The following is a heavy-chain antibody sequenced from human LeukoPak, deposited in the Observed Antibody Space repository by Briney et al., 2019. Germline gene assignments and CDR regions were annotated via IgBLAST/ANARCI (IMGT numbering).Heavy chain of an antibody. V-gene: IGHV3-9*01. CDR3: AKDRGVDYYDYLDV. CDR2: ISWNSGSI. Sequence: GGSLRLACAASGFTFDDYAMHWVGQAPEKGLEWVSGISWNSGSIGYADSVKCRFTISRDNAKNSLYLQMNSLRAEDTALYYRAKDRGVDYYDYLDVWGKGTTVTVSS. J-gene: IGHJ6*03. D-gene: IGHD2-15*01. CDR1: GFTFDDYA.